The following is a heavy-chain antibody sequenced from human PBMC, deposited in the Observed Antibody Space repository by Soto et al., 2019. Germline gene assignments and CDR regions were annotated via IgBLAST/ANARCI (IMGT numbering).Heavy chain of an antibody. CDR2: IKSKTDGGTT. J-gene: IGHJ3*02. V-gene: IGHV3-15*01. Sequence: GGSLRLSCAASGFTFSNAWMSWVRQAPGKGLEWVGRIKSKTDGGTTDYAAPVKGRFTISRDDSKNTLYLQMNSLKTEDTAVYYCTTDFAVDPQRFIWGQGTMVTVSS. CDR1: GFTFSNAW. D-gene: IGHD2-15*01. CDR3: TTDFAVDPQRFI.